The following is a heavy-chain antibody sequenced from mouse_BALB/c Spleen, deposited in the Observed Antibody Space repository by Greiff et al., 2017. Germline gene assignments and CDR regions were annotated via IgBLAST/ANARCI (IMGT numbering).Heavy chain of an antibody. D-gene: IGHD3-1*01. CDR1: GYTFTSYW. CDR3: ARGVGLDY. CDR2: INPSTGYT. J-gene: IGHJ4*01. V-gene: IGHV1-7*01. Sequence: VQLVESGAELAKPGASVKMSCKASGYTFTSYWMHWVKQRPGQGLEWIGYINPSTGYTEYNQKFKDKATLTADKSSSTAYMQLSSLTSEDSAVYYCARGVGLDYWGQGTSVTVSS.